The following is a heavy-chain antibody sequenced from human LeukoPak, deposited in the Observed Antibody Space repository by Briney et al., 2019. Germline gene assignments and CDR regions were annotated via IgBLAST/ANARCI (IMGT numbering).Heavy chain of an antibody. CDR1: GFTFSRYA. Sequence: GGSLRLSCAASGFTFSRYAMSWVRQAPGKGLEWVSGISDSGDSTYYADCVKGRFTISRDNSKNTVYLQMSSLRAEDTAVYYCAKYDVGTGMVLGHLDYWGQGTLVTVSS. J-gene: IGHJ4*02. CDR3: AKYDVGTGMVLGHLDY. CDR2: ISDSGDST. V-gene: IGHV3-23*01. D-gene: IGHD5-18*01.